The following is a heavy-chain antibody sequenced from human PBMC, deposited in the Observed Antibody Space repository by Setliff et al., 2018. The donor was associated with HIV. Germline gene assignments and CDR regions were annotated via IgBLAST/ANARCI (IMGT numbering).Heavy chain of an antibody. D-gene: IGHD3-10*01. J-gene: IGHJ5*02. CDR2: ISSYNGNT. CDR1: GYTFTNYG. V-gene: IGHV1-18*01. CDR3: ARDGNYYGSGIGDP. Sequence: ASVKVSCKASGYTFTNYGISWVRQAPGQGLEWMGWISSYNGNTNYAQKFQGRVTMTTDTSTRTAYMELRSLRSDDTAVYYCARDGNYYGSGIGDPWGQGTLVTVSS.